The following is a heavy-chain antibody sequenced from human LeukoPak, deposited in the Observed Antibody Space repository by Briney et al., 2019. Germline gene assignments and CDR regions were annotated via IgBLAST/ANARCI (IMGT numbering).Heavy chain of an antibody. D-gene: IGHD3-22*01. V-gene: IGHV3-48*04. CDR2: ISSSSSTI. CDR1: GFTFSSYA. Sequence: PGGSLRLSCAASGFTFSSYAMSWVRQAPGKGLEWVSYISSSSSTIYYADSVKGRFTISRDNAKNSLYLQINSLRAEDTAVYYCARGEQRMWLLLPNYFDYWGQGTLVTVSS. CDR3: ARGEQRMWLLLPNYFDY. J-gene: IGHJ4*02.